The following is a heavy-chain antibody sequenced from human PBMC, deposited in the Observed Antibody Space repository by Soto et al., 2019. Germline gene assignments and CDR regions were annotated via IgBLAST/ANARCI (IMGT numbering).Heavy chain of an antibody. Sequence: GGSLRLSCAASGFTFSSYAMSWVRQAPGKGLEWVSAISGSGGSTYYADSVKGRFTISRDNSKNTLYLQMNSLRAEDTAVYYCAKAPPGYDFWSGYHFDYWGQGTLVTVSS. J-gene: IGHJ4*02. V-gene: IGHV3-23*01. D-gene: IGHD3-3*01. CDR2: ISGSGGST. CDR1: GFTFSSYA. CDR3: AKAPPGYDFWSGYHFDY.